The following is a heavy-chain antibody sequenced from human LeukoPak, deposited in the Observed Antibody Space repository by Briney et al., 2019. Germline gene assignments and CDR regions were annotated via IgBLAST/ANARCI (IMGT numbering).Heavy chain of an antibody. Sequence: SETLSLTCTVSGGSVSAYYWNWIRQPPGKGLEWIGYIHRTGITSYNPSLKSRVNISIDTSKNQFSLNLNSVTAADTAVYYCARAPSDWGATNWFDPWGQGTLVTVSS. J-gene: IGHJ5*02. CDR2: IHRTGIT. CDR3: ARAPSDWGATNWFDP. V-gene: IGHV4-59*02. CDR1: GGSVSAYY. D-gene: IGHD1-26*01.